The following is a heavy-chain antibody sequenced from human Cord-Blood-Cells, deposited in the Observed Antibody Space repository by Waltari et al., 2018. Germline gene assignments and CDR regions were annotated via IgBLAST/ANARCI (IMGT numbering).Heavy chain of an antibody. CDR3: ARGSRIAAAGGPDY. CDR2: ISYDGSNK. V-gene: IGHV3-30*04. CDR1: GFTFSGYA. Sequence: QVQLVESGGGVVQPGRSLRLSCAASGFTFSGYAMPWVRQAPGKGLEWVAVISYDGSNKYYADSVKGRFTISRDNSKNTLYLRMNSLRAEDTAVYYCARGSRIAAAGGPDYWGQGTLVTVSS. J-gene: IGHJ4*02. D-gene: IGHD6-13*01.